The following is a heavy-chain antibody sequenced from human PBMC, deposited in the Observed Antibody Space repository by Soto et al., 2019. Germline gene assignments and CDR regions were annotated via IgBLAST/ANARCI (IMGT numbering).Heavy chain of an antibody. J-gene: IGHJ4*02. D-gene: IGHD3-9*01. CDR3: DILTEKMGGYFDY. CDR2: IIPILGIA. V-gene: IGHV1-69*02. CDR1: GGTFSSYT. Sequence: ASVKVSCKASGGTFSSYTISWVRQAPGQGLEWMGRIIPILGIANYAQKFQGRVTITADKSTSTAYMELSSLRSEDTAVYYCDILTEKMGGYFDYWGQGTLVTVSS.